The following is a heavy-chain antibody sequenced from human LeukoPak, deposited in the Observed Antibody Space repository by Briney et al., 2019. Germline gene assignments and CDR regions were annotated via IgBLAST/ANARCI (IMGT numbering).Heavy chain of an antibody. CDR1: GGSISSYY. CDR2: IYYSGST. D-gene: IGHD3-10*01. CDR3: ARGNSGSYTPSHFDY. V-gene: IGHV4-59*01. Sequence: SETLSLTCTVSGGSISSYYWSWMRQPPGKGLEWIGYIYYSGSTNYNPSLKSRVTISVDTSKNQFSLKLTSVTAADTAVYYCARGNSGSYTPSHFDYWGQGTLVTVSS. J-gene: IGHJ4*02.